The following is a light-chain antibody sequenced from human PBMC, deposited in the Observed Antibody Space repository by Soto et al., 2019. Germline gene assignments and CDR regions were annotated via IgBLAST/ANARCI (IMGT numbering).Light chain of an antibody. V-gene: IGKV3-11*01. CDR2: GAA. Sequence: EVVLTPSPATLPLSPGERATLSCRLSENFKTSVDSDLRIPGQAPTLLIHGAANRATRIPARFRYSASGTVCTLTISHLGPEAFAVYTWLLHSLWQPWTVGQETKLDIK. CDR3: LLHSLWQPWT. J-gene: IGKJ1*01. CDR1: ENFKTS.